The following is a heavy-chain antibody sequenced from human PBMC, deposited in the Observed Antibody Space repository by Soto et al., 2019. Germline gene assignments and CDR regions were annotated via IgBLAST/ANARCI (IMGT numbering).Heavy chain of an antibody. Sequence: QITLKESGPTLVKPTQTLTLTCTFSGFSLSTSGVGVGWIRQPPGKALEWLALIYWDDDKRYSPSLKSRLTITKETSKNQVVLTMTNMDPVDTATYYCAHSTTTVTRFDAFDIWGQGTMVTVSS. CDR1: GFSLSTSGVG. D-gene: IGHD4-17*01. J-gene: IGHJ3*02. V-gene: IGHV2-5*02. CDR3: AHSTTTVTRFDAFDI. CDR2: IYWDDDK.